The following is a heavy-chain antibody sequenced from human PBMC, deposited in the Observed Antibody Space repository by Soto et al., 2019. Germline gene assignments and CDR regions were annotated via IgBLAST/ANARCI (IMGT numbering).Heavy chain of an antibody. Sequence: PGGSLRLSCTASKITFNSYSMNWVRQAPGKGLEWVSFISSSSTYIYYADSVKGRFTISRDNAKNSLYLQMNSLRAEDTAVFYWARDAMGYCSGGSCYFAAFDIWGQGTMVTVSS. CDR1: KITFNSYS. CDR3: ARDAMGYCSGGSCYFAAFDI. J-gene: IGHJ3*02. V-gene: IGHV3-21*01. D-gene: IGHD2-15*01. CDR2: ISSSSTYI.